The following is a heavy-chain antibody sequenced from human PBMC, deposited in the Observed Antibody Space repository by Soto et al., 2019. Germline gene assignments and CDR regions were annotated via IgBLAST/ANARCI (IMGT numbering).Heavy chain of an antibody. CDR3: ARGGAGTFDI. Sequence: EVQLVESGGGLVQPGGSLRLSCAASGFTFSSYSMYWVRQAPGKGLVWVSHINNGGTSTYYADSVKGRFTISRDDAKNTLYLKMNSLRAEDTAVYYCARGGAGTFDIWGQGTMVTVSS. D-gene: IGHD3-10*01. CDR2: INNGGTST. CDR1: GFTFSSYS. J-gene: IGHJ3*02. V-gene: IGHV3-74*01.